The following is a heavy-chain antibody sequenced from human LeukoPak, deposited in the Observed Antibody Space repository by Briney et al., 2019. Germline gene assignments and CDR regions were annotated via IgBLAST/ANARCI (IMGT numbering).Heavy chain of an antibody. CDR2: ISGSGGST. J-gene: IGHJ6*02. V-gene: IGHV3-23*01. D-gene: IGHD6-13*01. CDR3: AREGVWRQQLVDYYYGMDV. Sequence: GGSLRLSCAASGFTFSSYAMSWVRQAPGKGLEWVSAISGSGGSTYYADSVKGRFTISRDNAKNTLYLQMNSLRAEDTAVYYCAREGVWRQQLVDYYYGMDVWGQGTTVTVSS. CDR1: GFTFSSYA.